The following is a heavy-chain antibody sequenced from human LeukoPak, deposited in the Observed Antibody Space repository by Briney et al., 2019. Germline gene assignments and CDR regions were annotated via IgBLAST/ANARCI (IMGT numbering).Heavy chain of an antibody. CDR3: ARISTVTYFDY. J-gene: IGHJ4*02. V-gene: IGHV1-69*02. D-gene: IGHD4-17*01. CDR1: GYTFTGYY. CDR2: IIPILGIA. Sequence: PGASVKVSCKASGYTFTGYYMHWVRQAPGQGLEWMGRIIPILGIANYAQKFQGRVTITADKSTSTAYMELSSLRSEDTAVYYCARISTVTYFDYWGQGTLVTVSS.